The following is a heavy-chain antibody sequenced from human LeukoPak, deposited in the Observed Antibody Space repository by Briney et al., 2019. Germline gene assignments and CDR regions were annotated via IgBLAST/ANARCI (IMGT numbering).Heavy chain of an antibody. CDR1: GFTFSSYW. D-gene: IGHD4-17*01. CDR3: ARGGDYRWNYYYYMDV. CDR2: IKQDGSEK. V-gene: IGHV3-7*01. Sequence: GGSLRLSCAASGFTFSSYWMSWVRQAPGKGLEWVANIKQDGSEKYYVDSVKGRFTISRDNAKNSLYLQMNSLRAEDTAVYYCARGGDYRWNYYYYMDVWGKGTTVTVSS. J-gene: IGHJ6*03.